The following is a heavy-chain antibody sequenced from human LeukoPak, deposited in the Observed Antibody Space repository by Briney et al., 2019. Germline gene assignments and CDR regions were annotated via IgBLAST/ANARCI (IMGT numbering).Heavy chain of an antibody. CDR2: ISRSGGTV. D-gene: IGHD5-18*01. Sequence: PGGSLRLSCAASGFTFSDYYMSWICQAPGKGVEWVSYISRSGGTVYYADSVKGRFTISRDNAKNSLYLQMNSLRAEDTAVYYCARYTVLVSGTFDYWGQGTLVTVSS. J-gene: IGHJ4*02. V-gene: IGHV3-11*01. CDR1: GFTFSDYY. CDR3: ARYTVLVSGTFDY.